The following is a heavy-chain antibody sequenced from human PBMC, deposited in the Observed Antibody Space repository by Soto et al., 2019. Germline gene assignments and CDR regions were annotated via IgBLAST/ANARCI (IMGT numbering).Heavy chain of an antibody. CDR2: INPSGGST. V-gene: IGHV1-46*01. CDR3: ARGFPAYSSGWSYTDY. CDR1: GYTLTSYY. J-gene: IGHJ4*02. Sequence: ASVKVSCKASGYTLTSYYMHWVRQAPGQGLEWMGIINPSGGSTSYAQKFQGRVTMTRDTSTSTVYMELSSLRSEDTAVYYCARGFPAYSSGWSYTDYWGQGTLVTVSS. D-gene: IGHD6-19*01.